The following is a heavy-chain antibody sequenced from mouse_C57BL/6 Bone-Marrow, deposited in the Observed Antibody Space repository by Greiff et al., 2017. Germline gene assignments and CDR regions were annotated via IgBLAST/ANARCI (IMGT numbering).Heavy chain of an antibody. D-gene: IGHD2-4*01. J-gene: IGHJ1*03. V-gene: IGHV5-9*01. Sequence: EVQVVESGGGLVKPGGSLKLSCAASGFTFSSYTMSWVRQTPEKRLEWVATISGGGGNTYYPDSVKGRFTISRDNAKNTLYLQMSSLRSEDTALYYCARASIYYDYGYWYFDVWGTGTTVTVSS. CDR3: ARASIYYDYGYWYFDV. CDR1: GFTFSSYT. CDR2: ISGGGGNT.